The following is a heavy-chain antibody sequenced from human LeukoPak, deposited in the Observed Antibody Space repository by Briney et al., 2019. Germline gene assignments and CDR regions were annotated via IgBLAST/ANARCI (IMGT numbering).Heavy chain of an antibody. CDR1: GGSFSGYY. CDR2: INHSGST. D-gene: IGHD2-2*01. CDR3: ARGYLGYCSSTSCYPGRRFDP. V-gene: IGHV4-34*01. J-gene: IGHJ5*02. Sequence: PSETLSLTCAVYGGSFSGYYWSWIRQPPGKGLEWIGEINHSGSTNYNPSLKSRVTISVDTSKNQFSLKLSSVTAADTAVYYCARGYLGYCSSTSCYPGRRFDPWGQGTLVAVSS.